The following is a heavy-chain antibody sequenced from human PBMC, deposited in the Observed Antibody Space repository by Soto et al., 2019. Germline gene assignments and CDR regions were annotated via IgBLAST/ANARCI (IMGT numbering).Heavy chain of an antibody. D-gene: IGHD3-22*01. CDR2: IIPIFGTA. CDR3: ARGWGYDSTDYYYAY. CDR1: GGSFNRHT. Sequence: QVQLVQSGAEVRKPGSSVRVSCKASGGSFNRHTISWVRQAPGQGLEWRGGIIPIFGTANHAQKFKGRVKIIADESTSTVYMELSSLRSDDTAIYYCARGWGYDSTDYYYAYWGQGTLVIVSS. V-gene: IGHV1-69*01. J-gene: IGHJ4*02.